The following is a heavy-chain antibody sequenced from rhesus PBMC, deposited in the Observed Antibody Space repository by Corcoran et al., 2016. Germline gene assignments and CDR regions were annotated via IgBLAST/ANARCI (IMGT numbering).Heavy chain of an antibody. Sequence: QVQLQESGPAVVKPSETLSLTCAVSGVSIRSHHWWSWFRHSPGKGLEWIGGFHGTGGGNEYNPVRKSRVASSTDKSKNQLSLKVTTVTAADTAVYYCGSTDCSSSDCSSGDFWGQGVLVTVSS. D-gene: IGHD2-15*01. V-gene: IGHV4-93*01. J-gene: IGHJ4*01. CDR3: GSTDCSSSDCSSGDF. CDR2: FHGTGGGN. CDR1: GVSIRSHHW.